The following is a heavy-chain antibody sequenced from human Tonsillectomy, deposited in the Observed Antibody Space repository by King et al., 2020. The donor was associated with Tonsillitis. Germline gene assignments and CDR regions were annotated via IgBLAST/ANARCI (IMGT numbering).Heavy chain of an antibody. D-gene: IGHD1-26*01. Sequence: VQLQQSGPGLVKPSQTLSLTCAISGDSFSSNSAAWDWIRQSPSRGLEWLGRTYYRSKWYNDYAVSVQSRISINPDTSKNQFTLQLKSVTPEETAVYYCARALGGFGYYFDYWGQGTLVSGSS. J-gene: IGHJ4*02. CDR1: GDSFSSNSAA. CDR2: TYYRSKWYN. V-gene: IGHV6-1*01. CDR3: ARALGGFGYYFDY.